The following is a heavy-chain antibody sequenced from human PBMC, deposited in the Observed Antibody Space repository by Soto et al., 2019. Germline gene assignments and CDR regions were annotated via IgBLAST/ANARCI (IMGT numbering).Heavy chain of an antibody. CDR3: ARSPQELVDYYYYYYGMDV. V-gene: IGHV1-18*01. CDR2: ISAYNGNT. Sequence: ASVKVSCKASGYTFTSYGISWVRQAPGLGLEWMGWISAYNGNTNYAQKLQGRVTMTTDTSTSTAYMELRSLRSDDTAVYYCARSPQELVDYYYYYYGMDVWGQGTTVTVSS. CDR1: GYTFTSYG. D-gene: IGHD6-6*01. J-gene: IGHJ6*02.